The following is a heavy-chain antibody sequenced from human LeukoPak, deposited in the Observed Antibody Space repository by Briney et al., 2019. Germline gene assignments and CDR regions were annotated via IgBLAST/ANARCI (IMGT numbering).Heavy chain of an antibody. J-gene: IGHJ1*01. CDR2: IIPIFGTA. CDR1: GGTFSSYA. V-gene: IGHV1-69*05. D-gene: IGHD6-13*01. Sequence: SVKVSCKASGGTFSSYAISWVRQALGQGLEWMGRIIPIFGTANYAQKFQGRVTITTDESTSTAYMELSSLRSEDTAVYYCALTVSSSWYGYFQHWGQGTLVTVSS. CDR3: ALTVSSSWYGYFQH.